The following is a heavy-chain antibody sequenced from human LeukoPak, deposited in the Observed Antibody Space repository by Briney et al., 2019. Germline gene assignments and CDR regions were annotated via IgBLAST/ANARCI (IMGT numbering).Heavy chain of an antibody. Sequence: GGSLRLSCAASGFTFTSYWLSWVRQAPGKGLEWVANIRQDGREKSYADSVKGRFTISRDNAKTSVYLQTNSLRVEDTAVYYCAREGVGGFDSWGQGTLVTVSS. V-gene: IGHV3-7*01. J-gene: IGHJ5*01. D-gene: IGHD3-10*01. CDR3: AREGVGGFDS. CDR2: IRQDGREK. CDR1: GFTFTSYW.